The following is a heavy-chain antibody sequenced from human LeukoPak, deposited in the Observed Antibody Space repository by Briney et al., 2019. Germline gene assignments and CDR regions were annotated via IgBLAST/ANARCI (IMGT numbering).Heavy chain of an antibody. D-gene: IGHD6-19*01. V-gene: IGHV5-51*01. CDR3: ARQFRSGGIAVAGSNFDY. CDR2: IYPGDSDT. Sequence: GESLKISCKGSGYSFTTYWIGWVRQMPGKGLEWMGIIYPGDSDTRYSPSFQGQVTISADKSISTAYLQWSSLKASDTAMYYCARQFRSGGIAVAGSNFDYWGQGTLVTVSS. CDR1: GYSFTTYW. J-gene: IGHJ4*02.